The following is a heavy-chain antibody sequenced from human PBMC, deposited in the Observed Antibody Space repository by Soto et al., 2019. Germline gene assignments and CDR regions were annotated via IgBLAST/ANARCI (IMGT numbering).Heavy chain of an antibody. CDR1: GYTFTTHG. Sequence: GASVKVSCKASGYTFTTHGISWVRQAPGQGLEWMGWISPYNGKTTYAQKVQGRVTMTTDTSTSTAYMELSSLRSEDTAVYYCAREGGEMATIARSAPCMFDPWGQGTLVTVSS. CDR2: ISPYNGKT. CDR3: AREGGEMATIARSAPCMFDP. D-gene: IGHD3-16*01. V-gene: IGHV1-18*04. J-gene: IGHJ5*02.